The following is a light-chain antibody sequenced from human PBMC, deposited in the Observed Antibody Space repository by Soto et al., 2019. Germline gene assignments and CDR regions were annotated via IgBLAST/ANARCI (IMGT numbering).Light chain of an antibody. Sequence: QSVLTQPRSVSGSPGQSVTISCTGTRSDIGGYNFVSWYQQHPGQAPTLIIYDVIKRPSGVPDRFSGSKSGNPASLTIYGLQAADEADYSCSFYTSENADVFGTGTKVTVL. CDR2: DVI. CDR3: SFYTSENADV. CDR1: RSDIGGYNF. J-gene: IGLJ1*01. V-gene: IGLV2-11*01.